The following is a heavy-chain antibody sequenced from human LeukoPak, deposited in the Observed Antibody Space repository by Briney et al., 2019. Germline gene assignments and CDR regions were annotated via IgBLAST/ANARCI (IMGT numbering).Heavy chain of an antibody. CDR1: GFTFDDYG. D-gene: IGHD6-13*01. CDR2: ITWNSGTI. J-gene: IGHJ4*02. V-gene: IGHV3-9*01. Sequence: GGSLRLSCAASGFTFDDYGMHWDRQAPGKGLEWVSGITWNSGTIGYADSVKGRFTISRDNAKNSLYLQMNSLRTEDTALYYCVRDLEQLVLGCIFDYWGQGTLVTVSS. CDR3: VRDLEQLVLGCIFDY.